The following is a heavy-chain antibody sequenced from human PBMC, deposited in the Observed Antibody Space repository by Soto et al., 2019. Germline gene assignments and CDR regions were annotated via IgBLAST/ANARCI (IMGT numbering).Heavy chain of an antibody. CDR1: GFTVSSNY. CDR2: IYSGGST. Sequence: GGSLRLSCAASGFTVSSNYMSWVRQAPGKGLEWVSVIYSGGSTYYADSVRGRFTITRDNSKNTVYLQMDSLRVDDTAMYYCVRDLALMADYWGQGTLVTVSS. J-gene: IGHJ4*02. V-gene: IGHV3-53*05. CDR3: VRDLALMADY. D-gene: IGHD3-16*01.